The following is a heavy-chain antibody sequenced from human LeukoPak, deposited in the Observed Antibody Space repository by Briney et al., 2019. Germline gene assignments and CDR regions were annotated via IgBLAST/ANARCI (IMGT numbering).Heavy chain of an antibody. D-gene: IGHD3-10*01. Sequence: ASVKVSCKASGYTFTSYGISWVRQAPGQGLEWMGWISAYNGNTNYAQKLQGRVTMTTDTSTSTGYMELRSLRSDDTAVYYCARDEITMVRGVTYYYYYGMDVWGKGTTVTVSS. CDR3: ARDEITMVRGVTYYYYYGMDV. CDR2: ISAYNGNT. CDR1: GYTFTSYG. J-gene: IGHJ6*04. V-gene: IGHV1-18*04.